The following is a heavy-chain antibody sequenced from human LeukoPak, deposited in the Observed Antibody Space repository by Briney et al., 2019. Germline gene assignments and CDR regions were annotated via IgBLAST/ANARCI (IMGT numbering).Heavy chain of an antibody. CDR1: GFTFSDYY. CDR2: ISSSGSTI. Sequence: GGSLRLSCAASGFTFSDYYMSWIRQAPGKGLEWVSYISSSGSTIYYADSVKGRFTVSRDNAKKSLYLQMDSLRADDTAVYYCARDISAAGHYYHYYTMDVWGQGTTVTVSS. CDR3: ARDISAAGHYYHYYTMDV. D-gene: IGHD2/OR15-2a*01. J-gene: IGHJ6*02. V-gene: IGHV3-11*04.